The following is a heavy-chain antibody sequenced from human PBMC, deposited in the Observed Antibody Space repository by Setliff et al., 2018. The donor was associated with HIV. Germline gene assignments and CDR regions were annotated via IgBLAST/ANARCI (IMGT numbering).Heavy chain of an antibody. CDR3: ARDFHVLGYCSADSCPYDASDV. V-gene: IGHV1-69*04. D-gene: IGHD2-15*01. CDR2: IISILGTP. J-gene: IGHJ3*01. CDR1: GGTFSAYA. Sequence: ASVKVSCKASGGTFSAYAVNWVRQAPGQGLEWMGRIISILGTPNYSHKFQGRVTITADKSTTTNYMELSSLRSDDTAMYYCARDFHVLGYCSADSCPYDASDVWGQGTMVTVSS.